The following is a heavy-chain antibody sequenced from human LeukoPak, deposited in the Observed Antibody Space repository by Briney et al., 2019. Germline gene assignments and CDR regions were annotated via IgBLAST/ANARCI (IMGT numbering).Heavy chain of an antibody. CDR2: FYPEDGET. CDR3: ATDPKVRGVIIPPTGYYYGMDV. Sequence: ASVKVSCKVSGYTLTELSMHWVRQAPGKGLEWMGGFYPEDGETIYAQKFQGRVTMTEDTSTDTAYMELSSLRSEDTAVYYCATDPKVRGVIIPPTGYYYGMDVWGQGTTVTVSS. V-gene: IGHV1-24*01. CDR1: GYTLTELS. J-gene: IGHJ6*02. D-gene: IGHD3-10*01.